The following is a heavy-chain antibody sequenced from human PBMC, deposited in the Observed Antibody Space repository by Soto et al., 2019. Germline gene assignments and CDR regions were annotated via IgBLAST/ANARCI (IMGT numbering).Heavy chain of an antibody. CDR3: AREGGDYAFDV. CDR1: GDSVSGYY. D-gene: IGHD3-16*01. V-gene: IGHV4-34*12. CDR2: SIHSGNT. Sequence: QVRLQQWGAGLLKPSENLSLTYAVYGDSVSGYYWSWIRQPPGKGLEWIGESIHSGNTNYNPSLKSRVSISVDTSKNQFSLRLTSVTAADTAVYYCAREGGDYAFDVWGQGTTVTVSS. J-gene: IGHJ3*01.